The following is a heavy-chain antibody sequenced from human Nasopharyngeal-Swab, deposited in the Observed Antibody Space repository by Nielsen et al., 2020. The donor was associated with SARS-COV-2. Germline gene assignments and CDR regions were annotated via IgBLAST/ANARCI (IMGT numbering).Heavy chain of an antibody. CDR3: AREIRDGYNGDFDY. CDR1: GFTFSSYS. J-gene: IGHJ4*02. V-gene: IGHV3-21*01. D-gene: IGHD5-24*01. CDR2: ISSSSSYI. Sequence: ETLSLTCAASGFTFSSYSMNWVRQAPGKGLEWVSSISSSSSYIYYADSVKGRFTISRDNSKNTLYLQMNSLRAEDTAVYYCAREIRDGYNGDFDYWGQGTLVTVSS.